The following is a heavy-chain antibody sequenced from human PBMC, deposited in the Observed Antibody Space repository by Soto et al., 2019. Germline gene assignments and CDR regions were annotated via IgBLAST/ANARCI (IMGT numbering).Heavy chain of an antibody. V-gene: IGHV4-31*03. CDR2: IYYSGST. CDR1: GGSISSGGYY. J-gene: IGHJ6*02. D-gene: IGHD6-13*01. Sequence: QVQLQESGPGLVKPSQTLSLTCTVSGGSISSGGYYWSWIRQHPGKGLEWIGYIYYSGSTYDNPSLKSRVTISVDTSKNPFSPKLSSVTAADTAVYYCARGSAAGTYYYYYGMDVWGQGTTVTVSS. CDR3: ARGSAAGTYYYYYGMDV.